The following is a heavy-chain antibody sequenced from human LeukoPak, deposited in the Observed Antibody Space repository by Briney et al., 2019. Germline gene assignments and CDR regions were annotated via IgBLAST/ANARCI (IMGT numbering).Heavy chain of an antibody. CDR2: ISWDGGST. D-gene: IGHD5-24*01. CDR1: GFTFSSYT. V-gene: IGHV3-43*01. Sequence: GGSLRLSCAASGFTFSSYTMHWVRQAPGKGLEWVSLISWDGGSTYYADSVKGRFTISRDNSKSSLYLQMNSLRTEDTALYYCAKDIGDGYNYGIDYWGQGTLVTVSS. CDR3: AKDIGDGYNYGIDY. J-gene: IGHJ4*02.